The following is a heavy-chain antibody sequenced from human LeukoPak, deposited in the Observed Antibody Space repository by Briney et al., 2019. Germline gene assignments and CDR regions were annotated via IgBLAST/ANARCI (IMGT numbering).Heavy chain of an antibody. J-gene: IGHJ5*02. CDR1: GGSFSGYY. D-gene: IGHD6-6*01. Sequence: PSETLSLTCAVYGGSFSGYYWSWIRQPPGKGLEWIGEINHSGSTNYNPSLKSRVTTSVDTSKNQFSLKLSSVTAADTAVYYCARSQRRMPARPQWFDPWGQGTLVTVSS. CDR2: INHSGST. V-gene: IGHV4-34*01. CDR3: ARSQRRMPARPQWFDP.